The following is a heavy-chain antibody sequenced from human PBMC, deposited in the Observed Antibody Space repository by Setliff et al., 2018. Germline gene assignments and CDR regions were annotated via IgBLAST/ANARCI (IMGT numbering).Heavy chain of an antibody. V-gene: IGHV4-59*12. CDR1: DGSISTYY. CDR2: IQHSGST. D-gene: IGHD1-1*01. Sequence: PSETLSLTCTVSDGSISTYYWSWIRQPPGKRLEWIGFIQHSGSTHYNPSLKSRVTLSLDTSKNHLSLNLTSVTAADTAVYYCARDVWGAGTGWFDPWGLGILVTFSS. J-gene: IGHJ5*02. CDR3: ARDVWGAGTGWFDP.